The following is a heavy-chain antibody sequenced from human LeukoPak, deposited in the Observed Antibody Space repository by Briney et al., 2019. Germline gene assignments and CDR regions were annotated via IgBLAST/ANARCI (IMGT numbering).Heavy chain of an antibody. J-gene: IGHJ4*02. CDR3: ATDVGAD. Sequence: GGSLGLSCAASGFTFSRSWMTWVRQTPGKGLQWVANIKEDGSEKYYVDSVKGRFTISRDNAKNSLYLQMNSLRAEDTAVYYCATDVGADWGQGTLVTVSS. CDR1: GFTFSRSW. CDR2: IKEDGSEK. V-gene: IGHV3-7*01.